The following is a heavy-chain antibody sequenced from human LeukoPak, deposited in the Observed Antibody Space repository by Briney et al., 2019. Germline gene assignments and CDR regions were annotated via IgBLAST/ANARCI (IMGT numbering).Heavy chain of an antibody. V-gene: IGHV4-59*01. CDR3: ARDNDGWFDP. CDR2: IYYSGST. Sequence: PSETLSLTCTVSGGSISSYYWSWIRQPPGEGVEWIGYIYYSGSTNYNPSLKSRVTISVDTSKNQFSLKLSSVTAADTAVYYCARDNDGWFDPWGQGTLVTVSS. J-gene: IGHJ5*02. CDR1: GGSISSYY. D-gene: IGHD1-1*01.